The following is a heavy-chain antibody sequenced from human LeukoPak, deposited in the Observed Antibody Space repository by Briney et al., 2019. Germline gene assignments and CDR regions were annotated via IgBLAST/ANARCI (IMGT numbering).Heavy chain of an antibody. V-gene: IGHV4-30-2*01. CDR2: IYHSGST. J-gene: IGHJ4*02. D-gene: IGHD5-18*01. CDR1: GGSISSGGYY. Sequence: SETLSLTCTVSGGSISSGGYYWSWIRQPPGKGLEWIGYIYHSGSTYYNPSLKSRVTISVDRSKNQFSLKLSSVTAADTAVYYCARTPPAFWDTAMVRSGMSDYWGQGTLVTVSS. CDR3: ARTPPAFWDTAMVRSGMSDY.